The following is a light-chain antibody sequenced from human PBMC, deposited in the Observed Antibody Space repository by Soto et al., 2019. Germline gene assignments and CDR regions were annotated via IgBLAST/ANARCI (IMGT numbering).Light chain of an antibody. CDR2: EVS. CDR1: SSDVGGYNY. J-gene: IGLJ1*01. Sequence: QSALTQPASVSGSPGQSITISCTGTSSDVGGYNYVSWYQHHPGKAPKLMIYEVSNRPSGVSNRFSGSKSGNTASRTISGLQAEDEADYYCSSYTSSSTYVFGTGTKVTVL. V-gene: IGLV2-14*01. CDR3: SSYTSSSTYV.